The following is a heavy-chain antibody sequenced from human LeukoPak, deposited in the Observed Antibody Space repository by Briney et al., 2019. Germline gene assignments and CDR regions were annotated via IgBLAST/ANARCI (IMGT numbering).Heavy chain of an antibody. D-gene: IGHD3-22*01. CDR1: GFTFSISW. CDR2: INWNGGST. V-gene: IGHV3-20*04. Sequence: PGGSLRLSCAASGFTFSISWMTWVRQAPGKGLEWVSGINWNGGSTGYADSVKGRFTISRDNAKNSLYLQMNSLRAEDTALYYCARIDTYYYDSSGYYSAFDIWGQGTIVTVSS. J-gene: IGHJ3*02. CDR3: ARIDTYYYDSSGYYSAFDI.